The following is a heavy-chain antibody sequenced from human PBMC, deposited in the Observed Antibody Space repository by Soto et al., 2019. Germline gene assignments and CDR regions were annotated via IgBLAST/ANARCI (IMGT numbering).Heavy chain of an antibody. CDR3: AHRNTRGYYFDY. J-gene: IGHJ4*02. CDR2: VYWNDAK. CDR1: GFSLSTSQVG. Sequence: SGPALVNPTPTLTLACTFSGFSLSTSQVGVGWIRQPPGKALEWLAHVYWNDAKYYSLSLKTRLTITKDTSKNQVVLTMTNMDPVDTATYFCAHRNTRGYYFDYWGQGALVTVSS. V-gene: IGHV2-5*01.